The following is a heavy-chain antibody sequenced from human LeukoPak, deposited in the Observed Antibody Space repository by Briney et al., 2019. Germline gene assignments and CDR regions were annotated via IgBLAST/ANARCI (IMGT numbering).Heavy chain of an antibody. J-gene: IGHJ3*02. CDR1: GFTFSSYS. Sequence: GGSLRLSCAASGFTFSSYSMNWVRQAPGKGLEWVSSISSSSSYIYYADSVKGRFTISRDNAKNSLYLQMNSLRAEDTAVYYCATFKDGYNRRSQYDAFDIWGQGTMVTVSS. D-gene: IGHD5-24*01. CDR2: ISSSSSYI. CDR3: ATFKDGYNRRSQYDAFDI. V-gene: IGHV3-21*01.